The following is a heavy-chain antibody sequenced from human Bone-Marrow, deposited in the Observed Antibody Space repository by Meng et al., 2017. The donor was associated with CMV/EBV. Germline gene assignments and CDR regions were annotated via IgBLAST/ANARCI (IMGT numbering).Heavy chain of an antibody. V-gene: IGHV3-74*03. CDR2: IDSDGRIT. Sequence: GGSLRLSCAVSEFTFRSYWMHWVRQAPGKGLVWVSRIDSDGRITTYADSVKGRFTISRANAKNTLYLQMSSLRAEDTAVYYCARERVRKFVITTGAARIAAPAGMDVWGQGTTVTVSS. D-gene: IGHD3-10*01. J-gene: IGHJ6*02. CDR1: EFTFRSYW. CDR3: ARERVRKFVITTGAARIAAPAGMDV.